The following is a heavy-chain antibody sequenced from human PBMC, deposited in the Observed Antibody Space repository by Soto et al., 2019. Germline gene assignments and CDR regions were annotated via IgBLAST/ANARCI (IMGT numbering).Heavy chain of an antibody. CDR3: ARDPWY. CDR1: GFTVSNNY. CDR2: IYSGGYT. J-gene: IGHJ4*02. V-gene: IGHV3-53*01. Sequence: SLRLSCAASGFTVSNNYVSWVRQAPGKGLEWVSVIYSGGYTYYVDSVKGRFTISRDNSRNTVDLQMSSLRPEDTAVYYCARDPWYWDQGTLVTVSS.